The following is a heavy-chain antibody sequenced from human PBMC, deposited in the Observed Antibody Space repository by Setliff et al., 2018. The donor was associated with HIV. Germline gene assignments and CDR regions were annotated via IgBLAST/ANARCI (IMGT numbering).Heavy chain of an antibody. CDR3: ARQLSNSFDY. V-gene: IGHV1-2*02. D-gene: IGHD1-1*01. CDR2: ISPDNANT. Sequence: GASVKVSCKSSGYTFTDYFMHWVRRAPGQGLEWMGWISPDNANTRISQRFRGSVTMTRDRSINTAYMEFSGLTSDDTAVYYCARQLSNSFDYWGQGTLVTVSS. CDR1: GYTFTDYF. J-gene: IGHJ4*02.